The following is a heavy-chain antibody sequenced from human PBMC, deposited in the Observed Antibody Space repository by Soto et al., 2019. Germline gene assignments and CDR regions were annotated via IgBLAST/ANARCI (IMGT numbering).Heavy chain of an antibody. CDR3: SRDDRNPYYDILTGPRWFDP. Sequence: PGGSLRLSCAASGFTFSSYAMHWVRQAPGKGLEWVAVISYDGSNKYYADSVKGRFTISRDNSKNTLYLQMNSLRAEDTAVYYCSRDDRNPYYDILTGPRWFDPWGQGTLVTVSS. V-gene: IGHV3-30-3*01. D-gene: IGHD3-9*01. CDR1: GFTFSSYA. J-gene: IGHJ5*02. CDR2: ISYDGSNK.